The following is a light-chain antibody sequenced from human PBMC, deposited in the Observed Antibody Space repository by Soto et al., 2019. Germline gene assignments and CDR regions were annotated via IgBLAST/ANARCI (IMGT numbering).Light chain of an antibody. CDR3: QQYNNWHPFT. CDR1: QSVSSN. V-gene: IGKV3-15*01. J-gene: IGKJ5*01. Sequence: EIVMTQSPATLSVSPGERATLSCRASQSVSSNLAWYQQKPGQAPRLLMYGASTRATGIPTRFSGSGSGTEFTLTISSLQSEDCAVYYCQQYNNWHPFTFGQGTRLEIK. CDR2: GAS.